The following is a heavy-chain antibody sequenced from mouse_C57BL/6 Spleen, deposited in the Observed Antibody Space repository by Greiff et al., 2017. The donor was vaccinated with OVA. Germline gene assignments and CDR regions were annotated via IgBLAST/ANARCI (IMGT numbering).Heavy chain of an antibody. Sequence: VQLQQSGPELVKPGASVKISCKASGYAFSSSWMNWVKQRPGKGLEWIGRIYPGDGDTNHNGKFKGKATLTADKSSSTAYMQLSSLTSEDSAVYFCASYYYGSSPGWYFDVWGTGTTVTVSS. CDR1: GYAFSSSW. D-gene: IGHD1-1*01. J-gene: IGHJ1*03. V-gene: IGHV1-82*01. CDR2: IYPGDGDT. CDR3: ASYYYGSSPGWYFDV.